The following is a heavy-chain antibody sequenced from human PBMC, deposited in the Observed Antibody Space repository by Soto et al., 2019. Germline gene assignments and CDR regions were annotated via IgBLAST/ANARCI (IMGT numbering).Heavy chain of an antibody. CDR1: GFTFSSYS. CDR2: IRSSSSGI. Sequence: VQLVESGGGLVQPGGSLRLSCAASGFTFSSYSMNWVRQAPGKGLEWVSYIRSSSSGIYYADSVKGRFTISRDNAKNSLYLQMNSLRAEDTAVYYCAREGSQTKFAFDIWGQGTMVTVSS. V-gene: IGHV3-48*01. D-gene: IGHD2-8*01. CDR3: AREGSQTKFAFDI. J-gene: IGHJ3*02.